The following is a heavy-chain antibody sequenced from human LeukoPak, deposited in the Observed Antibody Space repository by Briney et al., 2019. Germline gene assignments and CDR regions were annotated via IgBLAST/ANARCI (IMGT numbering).Heavy chain of an antibody. D-gene: IGHD5-18*01. J-gene: IGHJ4*02. CDR3: AKEGTAMASSYFDY. Sequence: GGSLRLSCAASGFTFSSYGMQWVRQAPGKGLEWVAVISHDGTVQHYADSVKGRFTISRDNSGNTLYLQMNSLRDEDTAMYYCAKEGTAMASSYFDYWGQGTLITVSS. CDR1: GFTFSSYG. V-gene: IGHV3-30*18. CDR2: ISHDGTVQ.